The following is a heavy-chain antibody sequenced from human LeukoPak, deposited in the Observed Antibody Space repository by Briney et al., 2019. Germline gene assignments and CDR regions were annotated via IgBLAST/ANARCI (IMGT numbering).Heavy chain of an antibody. Sequence: GGSLRLSCAASGFTFSSYAMHWVRQAPGKGLEWVAVISYDGSNKYYADSVKGRFTISRDNAKNSLYLQMNSLRDEDTAVYYCARDSYNSGPVNDYWGQGTLVTVSS. J-gene: IGHJ4*02. CDR3: ARDSYNSGPVNDY. V-gene: IGHV3-30*04. D-gene: IGHD6-19*01. CDR1: GFTFSSYA. CDR2: ISYDGSNK.